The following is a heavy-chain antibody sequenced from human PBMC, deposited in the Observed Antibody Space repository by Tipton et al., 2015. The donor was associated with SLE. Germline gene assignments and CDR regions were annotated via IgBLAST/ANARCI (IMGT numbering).Heavy chain of an antibody. Sequence: SLRLSCTASGFAFSDYGINWVRQAPGKGLEWVSYISHTGSNIYYAVPVKGRFPISRDNAKNSLYLQMNSLRAEDTAIYYCARAAYSSSPDCWGQGTLVTVSS. CDR3: ARAAYSSSPDC. V-gene: IGHV3-48*01. CDR1: GFAFSDYG. J-gene: IGHJ4*02. D-gene: IGHD6-6*01. CDR2: ISHTGSNI.